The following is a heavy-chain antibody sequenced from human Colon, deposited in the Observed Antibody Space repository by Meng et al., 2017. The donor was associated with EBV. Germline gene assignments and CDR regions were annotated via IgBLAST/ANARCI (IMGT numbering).Heavy chain of an antibody. Sequence: QGQLQASGPGCVKPSASLSLTCGVSCVSISSNIRWTWVRQPPGKGLEWIGDIDDSGSTNYNPSLNSRISISLDKSKNHFSLKVNSVTAADTAVYYCARGKQDAWELLAYWGQGALVTVSS. V-gene: IGHV4-4*02. D-gene: IGHD1-26*01. J-gene: IGHJ4*02. CDR2: IDDSGST. CDR1: CVSISSNIR. CDR3: ARGKQDAWELLAY.